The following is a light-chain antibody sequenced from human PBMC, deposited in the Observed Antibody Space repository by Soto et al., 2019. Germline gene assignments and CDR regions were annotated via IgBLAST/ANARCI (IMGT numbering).Light chain of an antibody. CDR1: NANIGSNS. Sequence: QSVLTQPPSVSAAPGQQVTISCSGSNANIGSNSVAWYQQVPGSAPKLLIYDNYHRPSGIPDRFSGSKCGTSATLAITGLQTGDEADYYCGTWDGSMSGGGVFGGGTKLTVL. J-gene: IGLJ3*02. CDR3: GTWDGSMSGGGV. CDR2: DNY. V-gene: IGLV1-51*01.